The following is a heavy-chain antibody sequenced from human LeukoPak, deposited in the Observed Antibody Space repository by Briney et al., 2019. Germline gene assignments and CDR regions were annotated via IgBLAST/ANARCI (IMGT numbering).Heavy chain of an antibody. CDR3: AISRGYSYANFDY. J-gene: IGHJ4*02. CDR2: INPNSGGT. CDR1: GYTFTGYY. Sequence: SVKVSCKASGYTFTGYYMHWVRQAPGQGLEWMGWINPNSGGTNYAQKFQGRVTMTRDTSISTAYMELSRLRSDDTAVYYCAISRGYSYANFDYWGQGTLVTVSS. D-gene: IGHD5-18*01. V-gene: IGHV1-2*02.